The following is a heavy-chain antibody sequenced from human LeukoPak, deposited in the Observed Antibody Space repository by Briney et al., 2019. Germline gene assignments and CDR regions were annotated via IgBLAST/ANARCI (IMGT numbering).Heavy chain of an antibody. Sequence: AGSVNVSCTASGYTFTSYGISWVRQAPGQGLEWMGWISPYKGNTNYAQNLQGRVTMTPDTSTSTAYMSLRSLRSNHTPGYYRARAYGFVAAGTTYRRFDPWGEGTLVTVSS. J-gene: IGHJ5*02. CDR3: ARAYGFVAAGTTYRRFDP. V-gene: IGHV1-18*01. D-gene: IGHD6-13*01. CDR2: ISPYKGNT. CDR1: GYTFTSYG.